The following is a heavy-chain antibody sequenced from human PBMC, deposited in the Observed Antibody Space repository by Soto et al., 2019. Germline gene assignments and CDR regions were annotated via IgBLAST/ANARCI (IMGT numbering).Heavy chain of an antibody. Sequence: PGESLKISCTASGFTFSSYWMTWVRQAPGKGLEWVANIRQDGSNRYYVGSVRGRFTISRDNAKNSLYLQMNSLRAEDTAVYFCARVKGTRYSYYGMDVWGQGTTVTVSS. CDR1: GFTFSSYW. CDR2: IRQDGSNR. CDR3: ARVKGTRYSYYGMDV. J-gene: IGHJ6*02. D-gene: IGHD1-1*01. V-gene: IGHV3-7*01.